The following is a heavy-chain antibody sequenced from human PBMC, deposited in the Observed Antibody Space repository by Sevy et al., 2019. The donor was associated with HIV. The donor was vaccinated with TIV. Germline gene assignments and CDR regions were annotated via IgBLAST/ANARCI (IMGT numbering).Heavy chain of an antibody. CDR1: GFTFDDYT. CDR2: IRSKVYGGTT. Sequence: GGSLRLSCRASGFTFDDYTMSWVRQAPGKGLEWVAFIRSKVYGGTTEYAASVKGRFTISRDESKSIAYLQMNSLKTADTAVYYCTRVEGAADWGMDVWGQGTTVTVSS. J-gene: IGHJ6*02. D-gene: IGHD1-26*01. CDR3: TRVEGAADWGMDV. V-gene: IGHV3-49*04.